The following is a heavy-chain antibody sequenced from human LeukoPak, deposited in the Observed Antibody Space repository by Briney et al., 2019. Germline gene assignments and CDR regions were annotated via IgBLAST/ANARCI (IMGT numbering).Heavy chain of an antibody. V-gene: IGHV5-51*01. CDR3: AMVGALGALDY. D-gene: IGHD1-26*01. CDR2: IYPGDSDT. CDR1: GYIFTNYW. Sequence: TGESLKISCRASGYIFTNYWIAWVRWMPGKGLEWMGIIYPGDSDTRYSPSFQGQVTISADKSISTAYLQWSSLKASDTTMYYCAMVGALGALDYWGQGTLVTVSS. J-gene: IGHJ4*02.